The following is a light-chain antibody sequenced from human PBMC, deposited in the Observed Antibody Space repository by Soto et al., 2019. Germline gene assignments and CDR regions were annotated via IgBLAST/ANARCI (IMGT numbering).Light chain of an antibody. CDR3: QQHTT. CDR2: KAS. Sequence: DIPMTQSPSTLSGSVGDRVTITCRASQTISSWLAWYQQKPGKAPKLLIYKASTLKSGVPSRFSGSGSGTEFTLTISSLQPDDFATYYCQQHTTFGQGTKVEI. CDR1: QTISSW. V-gene: IGKV1-5*03. J-gene: IGKJ1*01.